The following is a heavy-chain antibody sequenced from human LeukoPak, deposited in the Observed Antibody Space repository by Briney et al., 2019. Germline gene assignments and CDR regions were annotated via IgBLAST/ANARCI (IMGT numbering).Heavy chain of an antibody. CDR3: TNFDY. CDR2: ISSDGTDK. Sequence: GGSLRLSCIVSGLTSSNSDMHWVRQAPGKGLEWVALISSDGTDKYYADSVKGRFAISRDNSKNTLYLQMSSLRADDTAVYYCTNFDYWGQGTLVTVSS. J-gene: IGHJ4*02. V-gene: IGHV3-30*02. CDR1: GLTSSNSD.